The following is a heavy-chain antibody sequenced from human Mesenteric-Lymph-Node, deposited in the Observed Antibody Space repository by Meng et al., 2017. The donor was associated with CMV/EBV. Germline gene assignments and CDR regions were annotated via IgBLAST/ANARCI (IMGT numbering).Heavy chain of an antibody. J-gene: IGHJ6*02. V-gene: IGHV3-48*03. CDR3: ARDCSGGSCYSPRDYGMDV. CDR1: GFTFSLYE. Sequence: GESLKISCAASGFTFSLYEMNWVRQTPGKGLEWISYISHNGSAIEYADSVRGRFTISRDNAKNLVHLQMISLRAEDTAVYYCARDCSGGSCYSPRDYGMDVWGQGTTVTVSS. D-gene: IGHD2-15*01. CDR2: ISHNGSAI.